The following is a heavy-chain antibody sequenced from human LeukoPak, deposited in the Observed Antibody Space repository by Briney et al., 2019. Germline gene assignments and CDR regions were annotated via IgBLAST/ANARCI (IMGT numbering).Heavy chain of an antibody. J-gene: IGHJ5*02. Sequence: SETLSLTCTVSDSSISSSSYYWSWIRQPAGKGLEWIGRIYTSGSTNYNPSLKSRVTMSVDTSKNQFSLKLSSVTAADTAVYYCAGGTTSWGQGTLVTVSS. CDR2: IYTSGST. D-gene: IGHD2/OR15-2a*01. CDR3: AGGTTS. V-gene: IGHV4-61*02. CDR1: DSSISSSSYY.